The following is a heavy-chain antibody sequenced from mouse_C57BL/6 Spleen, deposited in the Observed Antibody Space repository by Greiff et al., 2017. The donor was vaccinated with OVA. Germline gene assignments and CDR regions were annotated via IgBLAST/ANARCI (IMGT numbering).Heavy chain of an antibody. CDR2: IYPGSGNT. J-gene: IGHJ2*01. D-gene: IGHD4-1*01. V-gene: IGHV1-76*01. CDR1: GYTFTDYY. CDR3: ARRLTGTWAVDY. Sequence: QVKLQQSGAELVRPGASVKLSCKASGYTFTDYYINWVKQRPGQGLEWIARIYPGSGNTYYNEKFKGKATLTAEKSSSTAYMQLSSLTSEDSAVYFCARRLTGTWAVDYWGQGTTLTVSS.